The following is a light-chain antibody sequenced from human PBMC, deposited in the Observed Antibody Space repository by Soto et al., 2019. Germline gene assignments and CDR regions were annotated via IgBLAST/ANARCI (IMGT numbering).Light chain of an antibody. CDR3: QQYDSNSPLT. Sequence: DLQMTQSPSTLSASVGDRFTLPCRASQSISTWLAWYQQKQGDDPTLLLYKASCLESGVLSGLCGSGAGRAFTITISSMLDDDFATYYCQQYDSNSPLTFGGGTKVDIK. CDR1: QSISTW. V-gene: IGKV1-5*03. CDR2: KAS. J-gene: IGKJ4*01.